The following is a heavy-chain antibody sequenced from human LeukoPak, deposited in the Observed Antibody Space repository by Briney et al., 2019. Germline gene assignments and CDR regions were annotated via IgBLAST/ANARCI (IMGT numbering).Heavy chain of an antibody. CDR3: ARGSRAFDY. Sequence: SEALSLTCAVYGGSFSGYYWSWIRQPPGKGLEWIGEINHSGSTNYNPSLKSRVTISVDASKNQFSLKLSSVTAADTAVYYCARGSRAFDYWGQGTLVTVSS. CDR1: GGSFSGYY. V-gene: IGHV4-34*01. J-gene: IGHJ4*02. CDR2: INHSGST.